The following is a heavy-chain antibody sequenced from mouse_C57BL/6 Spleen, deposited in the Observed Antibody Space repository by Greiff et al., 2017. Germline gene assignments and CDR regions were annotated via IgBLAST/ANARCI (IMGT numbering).Heavy chain of an antibody. CDR1: GYTFTDYE. V-gene: IGHV1-15*01. CDR2: IDPETGGT. J-gene: IGHJ4*01. Sequence: QVQLKESGAELVRPGASVTLSCKASGYTFTDYEMHWVKQTPVHGLEWIGAIDPETGGTAYNQKFKGKAILTADKSSSTAYMELRSLTSEDSAVYYCTRSDMITTGYYYAMDYWGQGTSVTVSS. D-gene: IGHD2-4*01. CDR3: TRSDMITTGYYYAMDY.